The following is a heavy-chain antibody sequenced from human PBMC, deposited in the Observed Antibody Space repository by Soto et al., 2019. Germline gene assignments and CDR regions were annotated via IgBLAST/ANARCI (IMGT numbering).Heavy chain of an antibody. J-gene: IGHJ4*02. CDR2: ISSGGYST. V-gene: IGHV3-23*01. CDR1: EFTFSTYG. Sequence: GSLRLSCAVSEFTFSTYGMTWVRQAPGKGLEWVSAISSGGYSTYYADSVEGRFTISRDNSKKTLYLQMDSLRAEDTAVYYCAKGEWLGDYWGQGILVTVYS. CDR3: AKGEWLGDY. D-gene: IGHD6-19*01.